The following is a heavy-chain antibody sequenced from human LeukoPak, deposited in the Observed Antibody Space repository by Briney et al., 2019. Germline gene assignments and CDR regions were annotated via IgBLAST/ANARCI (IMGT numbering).Heavy chain of an antibody. V-gene: IGHV3-23*01. Sequence: GGSLRLSCAASGFTFSSYAMSWVRQAPGKGLEWVSAISGSGGSTYYADSVKGRFTISRDNSKNTLYLQMNSLRAEDTAVYYCAKTEIAFGGAYYFDYWGQGTLVIVSS. D-gene: IGHD3-16*01. CDR3: AKTEIAFGGAYYFDY. CDR1: GFTFSSYA. J-gene: IGHJ4*02. CDR2: ISGSGGST.